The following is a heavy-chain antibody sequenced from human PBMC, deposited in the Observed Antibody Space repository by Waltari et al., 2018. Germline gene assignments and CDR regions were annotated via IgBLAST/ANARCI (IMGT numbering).Heavy chain of an antibody. J-gene: IGHJ4*02. CDR1: GGSVTSSTYY. CDR2: VFYTGTT. CDR3: ARQRYYNDRSGPRGWRLDY. D-gene: IGHD3-22*01. V-gene: IGHV4-39*01. Sequence: QPQLQESGPGLVKPSETLSLTCIVTGGSVTSSTYYWAWIRQPPGKGLEWIGSVFYTGTTYHNPSLESRVTISADTSSDQFSLNPSSVSAADTAVYYCARQRYYNDRSGPRGWRLDYWGQGALVAVSS.